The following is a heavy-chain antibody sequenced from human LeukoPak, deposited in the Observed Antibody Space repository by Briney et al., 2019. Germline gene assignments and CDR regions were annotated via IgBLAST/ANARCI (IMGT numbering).Heavy chain of an antibody. D-gene: IGHD3-22*01. CDR1: GFTFSSYG. CDR2: ISYDESNK. CDR3: AKEAVNYYDSSGYFDDAFDI. Sequence: GRSLRLSCAASGFTFSSYGMHWVRQAPGKGLEWVAVISYDESNKYYADSVKGRFTISRDNSKNTLYLQMNSLRAEDTAVYYCAKEAVNYYDSSGYFDDAFDIWGQGTTVTVSS. V-gene: IGHV3-30*18. J-gene: IGHJ3*02.